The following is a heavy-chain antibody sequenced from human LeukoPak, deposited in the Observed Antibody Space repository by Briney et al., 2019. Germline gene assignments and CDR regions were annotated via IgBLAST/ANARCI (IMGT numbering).Heavy chain of an antibody. CDR2: IFHRGST. CDR3: ARGNGDYGLGPCDY. CDR1: NGSISYYY. Sequence: SETLSLTCTVSNGSISYYYWSWIRQSPGKGLEWIAYIFHRGSTDYNPSLKSRVTISVDTSKNQFSLKLSSVTAADTAVYYCARGNGDYGLGPCDYWGQGTLVTVSS. V-gene: IGHV4-59*08. D-gene: IGHD4-17*01. J-gene: IGHJ4*02.